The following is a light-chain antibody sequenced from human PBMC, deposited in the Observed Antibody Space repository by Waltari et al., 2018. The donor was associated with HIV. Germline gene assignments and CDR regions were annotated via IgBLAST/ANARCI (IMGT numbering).Light chain of an antibody. CDR2: AAS. CDR1: QDINTS. CDR3: QQADTFPLS. J-gene: IGKJ4*01. V-gene: IGKV1-12*01. Sequence: IQMTQSPSSLSAPVGGRVTITCRASQDINTSLGWYQQNLGKAPRLLIFAASGLQGGVPSRFRGSGSGTFFTLTISDLQPEDSASYYCQQADTFPLSFGGGTMVQI.